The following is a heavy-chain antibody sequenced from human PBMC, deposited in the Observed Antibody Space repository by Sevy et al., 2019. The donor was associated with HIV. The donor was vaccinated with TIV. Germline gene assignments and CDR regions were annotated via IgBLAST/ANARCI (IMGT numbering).Heavy chain of an antibody. V-gene: IGHV1-2*02. CDR3: ARDGARRFFFDY. CDR2: ITPNSRDT. CDR1: GYAFTGYY. J-gene: IGHJ4*02. Sequence: DTVKVSCKASGYAFTGYYMHWVRQAPGQGLERMGWITPNSRDTNYAQQFQGRVTMTRDMSISTAYMELSRLRSDDTAVYYCARDGARRFFFDYWGQGTLVNVSS. D-gene: IGHD6-6*01.